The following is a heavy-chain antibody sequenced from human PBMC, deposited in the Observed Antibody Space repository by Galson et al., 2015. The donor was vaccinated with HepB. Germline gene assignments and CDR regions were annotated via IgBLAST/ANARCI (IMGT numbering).Heavy chain of an antibody. Sequence: SETLSLTCTVSGGSISSYYWGWIRQPPGKGLEWIGYIYYSGSTNYNPSLKSRVTISVDTSKNQFSLKLSSVTAADTAVYYCARNGLRGSGWYSDYYYYGMDVWGQGTTVTVSS. J-gene: IGHJ6*02. CDR2: IYYSGST. CDR1: GGSISSYY. V-gene: IGHV4-59*01. D-gene: IGHD6-19*01. CDR3: ARNGLRGSGWYSDYYYYGMDV.